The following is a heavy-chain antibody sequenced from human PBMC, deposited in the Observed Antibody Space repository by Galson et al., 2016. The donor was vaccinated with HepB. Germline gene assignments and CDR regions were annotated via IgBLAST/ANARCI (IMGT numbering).Heavy chain of an antibody. J-gene: IGHJ4*02. CDR1: GYNFTAYP. D-gene: IGHD2-8*01. Sequence: SVKVSCKASGYNFTAYPIHWVRQAPGQRLEWMGWINSVYGTTRYSEKFQDRVSITTDTSATTAYLELSSLRSEDTALYYCVQDACSEGVCGLSSHWGQGTLVTVSS. V-gene: IGHV1-3*01. CDR3: VQDACSEGVCGLSSH. CDR2: INSVYGTT.